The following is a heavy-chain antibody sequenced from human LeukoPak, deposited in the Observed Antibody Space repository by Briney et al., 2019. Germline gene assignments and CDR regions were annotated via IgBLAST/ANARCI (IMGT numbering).Heavy chain of an antibody. D-gene: IGHD2-15*01. Sequence: SETLSLTCTVSGVFISGYYWGWIRQPPGKGLEWIGSIYHSGSTYYNPSLKSRVTISVDTSKNQFSLKLSSVTAADTAVYYCARPGYCSGGSCYPEDAFDIWGQGTMVTVSS. CDR2: IYHSGST. CDR3: ARPGYCSGGSCYPEDAFDI. V-gene: IGHV4-38-2*02. CDR1: GVFISGYY. J-gene: IGHJ3*02.